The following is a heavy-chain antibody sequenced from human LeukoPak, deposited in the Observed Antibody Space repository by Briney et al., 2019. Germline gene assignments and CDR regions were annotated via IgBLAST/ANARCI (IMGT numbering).Heavy chain of an antibody. CDR3: ARAEIAAAGTDWFDP. CDR2: IYTSGST. CDR1: GGSISSGSYY. J-gene: IGHJ5*02. D-gene: IGHD6-13*01. V-gene: IGHV4-61*02. Sequence: SQTLSLTCSVSGGSISSGSYYWTWIRPPAGKGLEWIGRIYTSGSTNYNPSLKSRVTISVDTSKNQFSLKLSSVTAADTAVYYCARAEIAAAGTDWFDPWGQGTLVTVSS.